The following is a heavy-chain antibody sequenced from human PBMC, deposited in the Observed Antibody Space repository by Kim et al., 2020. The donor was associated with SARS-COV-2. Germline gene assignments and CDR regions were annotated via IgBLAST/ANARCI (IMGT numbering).Heavy chain of an antibody. D-gene: IGHD3-16*02. J-gene: IGHJ5*02. CDR1: GFTFGDYA. V-gene: IGHV3-49*03. CDR3: TRGVISSRVNWFDP. CDR2: IRSKAYGGTT. Sequence: GGSLRLSCTASGFTFGDYAMSWFRQAPGKGLEWVGFIRSKAYGGTTEYAASVKGRFTISRDDSKSIAYLQMNSLKTEDTAVYYCTRGVISSRVNWFDPWGQGTLVTVSS.